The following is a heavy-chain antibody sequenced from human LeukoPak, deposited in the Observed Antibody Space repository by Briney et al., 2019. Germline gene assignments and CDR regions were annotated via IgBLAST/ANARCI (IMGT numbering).Heavy chain of an antibody. Sequence: GGSLRLSCAASGFTFSSYAMHWVRQAPGKGLEYVSAISSNGGSTYYANSVKGRFTISRDNSKNTLYLQMGSLRAGDMAVYYCARDARDYDILPGDFSMADYWGQGTLVTVSP. J-gene: IGHJ4*02. V-gene: IGHV3-64*01. D-gene: IGHD3-9*01. CDR1: GFTFSSYA. CDR3: ARDARDYDILPGDFSMADY. CDR2: ISSNGGST.